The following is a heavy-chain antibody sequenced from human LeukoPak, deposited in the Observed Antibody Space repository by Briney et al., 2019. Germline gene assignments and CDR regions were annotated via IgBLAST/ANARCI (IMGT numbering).Heavy chain of an antibody. CDR2: IYSGGST. Sequence: GGSLRLSCAASGFTVSSNYMSWVRQAPGKGLEWVSVIYSGGSTYYADSVKGRFTMSRDNSKNTLYLQMNSLRAEDTAVYYCARERDSSGFETYWGQGTLVTVSS. CDR3: ARERDSSGFETY. D-gene: IGHD6-19*01. CDR1: GFTVSSNY. V-gene: IGHV3-53*01. J-gene: IGHJ4*02.